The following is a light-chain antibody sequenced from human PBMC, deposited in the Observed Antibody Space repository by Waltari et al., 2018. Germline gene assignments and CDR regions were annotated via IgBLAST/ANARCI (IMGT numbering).Light chain of an antibody. CDR2: GVN. V-gene: IGLV2-23*02. CDR3: SSYAGSVV. CDR1: SSDIGSYNV. J-gene: IGLJ3*02. Sequence: QSALTQPASVSGSRGQSITISCTGSSSDIGSYNVVSWYQHHPGKAPKLLIYGVNNRPSGVSNRFSGSKSGNTASLTISGLQAEDEADYYCSSYAGSVVFGGGTKLIVL.